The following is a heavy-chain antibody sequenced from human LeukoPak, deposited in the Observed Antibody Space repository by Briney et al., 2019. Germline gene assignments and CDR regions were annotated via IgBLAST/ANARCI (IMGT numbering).Heavy chain of an antibody. CDR3: ARDRSPTATALGY. Sequence: GGSLRLSCAASGFAFSSYGMHWVRQAPGKGLEWVAVIWYDGSNKYYADSVKGRFTISRDNSKNTLYLQMNSLRAEDTAVYYCARDRSPTATALGYWGQGTLVTVSS. CDR1: GFAFSSYG. CDR2: IWYDGSNK. V-gene: IGHV3-33*01. J-gene: IGHJ4*02. D-gene: IGHD5-18*01.